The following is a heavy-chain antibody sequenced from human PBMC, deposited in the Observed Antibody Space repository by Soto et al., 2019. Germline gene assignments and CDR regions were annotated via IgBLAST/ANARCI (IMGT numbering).Heavy chain of an antibody. J-gene: IGHJ2*01. D-gene: IGHD4-17*01. CDR3: AKRTVGWYFDL. V-gene: IGHV3-23*01. CDR1: GFTFSSYD. Sequence: EVQPWESGGGLVQPGGSLRLSCAASGFTFSSYDMSWVRQAPGKGLEWVSAISGSGGSTYYADSVRGRLTISRDNSKNTLYLQMNSLRAEDTAVFYCAKRTVGWYFDLWGRGTLVTVSS. CDR2: ISGSGGST.